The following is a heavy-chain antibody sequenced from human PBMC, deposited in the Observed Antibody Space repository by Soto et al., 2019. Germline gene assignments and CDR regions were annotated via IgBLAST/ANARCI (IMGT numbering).Heavy chain of an antibody. V-gene: IGHV4-34*01. D-gene: IGHD3-3*01. CDR3: ARGREYNYDLIY. CDR1: GGSFSGYY. J-gene: IGHJ4*02. Sequence: SETLSLTCAVYGGSFSGYYWSWIRQPPGKGLEWIGEINHSGSTNYNPSLKSRVTISVDTSKNQFSLKLSSVTAADTAVYYCARGREYNYDLIYWGQGTLVTVSS. CDR2: INHSGST.